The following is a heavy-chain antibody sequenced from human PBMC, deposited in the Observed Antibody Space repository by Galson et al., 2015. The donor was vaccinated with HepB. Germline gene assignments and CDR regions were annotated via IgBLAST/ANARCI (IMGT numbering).Heavy chain of an antibody. J-gene: IGHJ4*02. D-gene: IGHD1-14*01. V-gene: IGHV3-7*01. CDR1: GFVISRSW. CDR2: INQDGSEK. Sequence: SLRLSCAASGFVISRSWMNWIRQAPGKGLEWVANINQDGSEKYYVDSVKGRFTIFTDSAKNSLYLQMNSLGGEDTAVYYCYAGHYFNSWGQGTLVTVSS. CDR3: YAGHYFNS.